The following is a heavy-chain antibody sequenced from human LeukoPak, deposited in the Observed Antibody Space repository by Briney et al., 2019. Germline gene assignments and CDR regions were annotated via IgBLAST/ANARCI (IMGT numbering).Heavy chain of an antibody. CDR1: GFTFSSYA. V-gene: IGHV3-30*04. CDR3: ARERIAAVGTGWFDP. D-gene: IGHD6-13*01. J-gene: IGHJ5*02. Sequence: GRSLRLPCAASGFTFSSYAIHWVRQAPGKGLDWVAVISYDGRNKYYADSVKGRFTISRDNSKNTLYLQINSLRAEDTAVYYCARERIAAVGTGWFDPWGQGTLVTVSS. CDR2: ISYDGRNK.